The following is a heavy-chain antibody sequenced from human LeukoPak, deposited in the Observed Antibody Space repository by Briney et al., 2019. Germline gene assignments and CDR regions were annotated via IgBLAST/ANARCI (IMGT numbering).Heavy chain of an antibody. D-gene: IGHD3-22*01. CDR3: ARGEYYSDTSSYFDY. Sequence: GGSLRLSCAASGFTFSSYRMNWVRQAPGKGLEWVAVISYDGSNKYYADSVKGRFTISRDNSKNTLFVQMSSLRAEDTAVYYCARGEYYSDTSSYFDYWGQGTLVTVSS. V-gene: IGHV3-30*03. J-gene: IGHJ4*02. CDR2: ISYDGSNK. CDR1: GFTFSSYR.